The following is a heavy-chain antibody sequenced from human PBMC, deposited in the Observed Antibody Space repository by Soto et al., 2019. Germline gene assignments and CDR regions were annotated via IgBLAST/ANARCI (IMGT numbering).Heavy chain of an antibody. Sequence: EASVKVSCKASGGTFSSYAISWVRQAPGQGLEWMGGIIPIFGTANYAQKFQGRVTITADKSTNTAYMELSSLRSEDTAVYYCARGGYCSGGSCYGYYYYGMDVWGQGTTVTVSS. V-gene: IGHV1-69*06. D-gene: IGHD2-15*01. J-gene: IGHJ6*02. CDR1: GGTFSSYA. CDR3: ARGGYCSGGSCYGYYYYGMDV. CDR2: IIPIFGTA.